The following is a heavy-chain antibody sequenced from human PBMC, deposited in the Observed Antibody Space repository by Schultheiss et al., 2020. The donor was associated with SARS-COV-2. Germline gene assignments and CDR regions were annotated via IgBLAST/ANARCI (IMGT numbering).Heavy chain of an antibody. CDR2: IYYSGRT. D-gene: IGHD6-13*01. J-gene: IGHJ4*02. CDR1: SGSMGTYY. CDR3: ARRGGSSWEFDS. Sequence: SETLSLTCSVSSGSMGTYYWNWIRQSPGRGLEWIGSIYYSGRTNSGITKYSPSLKSRVTMSIDTSRSQFYLRLTSVTAADTGVFYCARRGGSSWEFDSWGQVTRVTVSS. V-gene: IGHV4-59*08.